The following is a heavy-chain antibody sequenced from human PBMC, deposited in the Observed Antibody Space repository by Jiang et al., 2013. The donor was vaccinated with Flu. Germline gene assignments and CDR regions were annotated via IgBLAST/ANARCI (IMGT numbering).Heavy chain of an antibody. CDR1: GGTFSSYV. CDR3: ARVPSSGGYCSSTTCYGFYYGMDV. CDR2: IIPLYKTI. J-gene: IGHJ6*02. V-gene: IGHV1-69*01. Sequence: GAEVKKPGSSVRVSCKASGGTFSSYVITWVRQAPGQGLEWMGGIIPLYKTIKYAQKFKGRVTITADESTSTAYMNLSSLRSEDTAVYYCARVPSSGGYCSSTTCYGFYYGMDVWGQGTTVAVSS. D-gene: IGHD2-2*01.